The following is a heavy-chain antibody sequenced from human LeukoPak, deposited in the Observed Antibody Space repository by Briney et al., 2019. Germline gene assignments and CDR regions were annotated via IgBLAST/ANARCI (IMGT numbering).Heavy chain of an antibody. CDR2: INPNGGGT. V-gene: IGHV1-2*02. D-gene: IGHD2-15*01. Sequence: ASVEVSCKASGYTFTGYYMHWVRQAPGQGLEWMGWINPNGGGTNYAQKFQGRVTMTRDTSISTDYMELSRLRSDDTAVYYCARGYCSGDSCYSFDYWGQGTLVTVSS. CDR3: ARGYCSGDSCYSFDY. CDR1: GYTFTGYY. J-gene: IGHJ4*02.